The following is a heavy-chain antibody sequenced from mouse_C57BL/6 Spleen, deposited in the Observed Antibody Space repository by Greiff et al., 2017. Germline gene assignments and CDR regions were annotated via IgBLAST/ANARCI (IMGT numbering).Heavy chain of an antibody. CDR3: AGITTVVARYFDV. D-gene: IGHD1-1*01. Sequence: QVQLQQPGAELVKPGASVKLSCKASGYTFTSYWMQWVKQRPGQGLEWIGEIDPSDSYTNHNQKFKGKATLTVDTSSSTAYMQLSSLTSEDSAVYYCAGITTVVARYFDVWGTGTTVTVSS. J-gene: IGHJ1*03. V-gene: IGHV1-50*01. CDR2: IDPSDSYT. CDR1: GYTFTSYW.